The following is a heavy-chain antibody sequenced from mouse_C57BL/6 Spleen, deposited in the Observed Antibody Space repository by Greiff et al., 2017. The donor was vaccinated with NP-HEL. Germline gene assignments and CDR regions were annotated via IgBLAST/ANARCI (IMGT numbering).Heavy chain of an antibody. CDR1: GFTFSSYA. CDR2: ISDGGSYT. Sequence: EVQLVESGGGLVKPGGSLKLSCAASGFTFSSYAMSWVRQTPEKRLEWVATISDGGSYTYYPDNVKGRFTISRDNAKNNLYLQMSHLKSEDTAMYYCARDSSSHWYFDVWGTGTTVTVSS. J-gene: IGHJ1*03. CDR3: ARDSSSHWYFDV. D-gene: IGHD1-1*01. V-gene: IGHV5-4*01.